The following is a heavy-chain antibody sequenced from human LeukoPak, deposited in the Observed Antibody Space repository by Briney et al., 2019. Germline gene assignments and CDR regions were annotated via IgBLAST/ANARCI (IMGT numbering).Heavy chain of an antibody. Sequence: SETLSLTCTVSGGSISSYYWSWIRQPAGKGLEWIGRIYTSGSTNYNPSLKSRVTMSVDTSKNQFSLKLSSVTAADTAVYYCARLGYDILTGYLFDYWGQGTLVTVSS. V-gene: IGHV4-4*07. D-gene: IGHD3-9*01. J-gene: IGHJ4*02. CDR2: IYTSGST. CDR1: GGSISSYY. CDR3: ARLGYDILTGYLFDY.